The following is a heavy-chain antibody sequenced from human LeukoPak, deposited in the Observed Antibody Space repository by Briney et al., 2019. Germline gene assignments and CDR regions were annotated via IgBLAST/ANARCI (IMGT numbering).Heavy chain of an antibody. CDR3: ARDPSVAPLDY. CDR1: GFTFSSYW. Sequence: GGSLRLSCAASGFTFSSYWMSWVRQAPGKGLEWVANIKQDGSEKYYVDSAKGRFTISRDNAKNSLYLQMNSLRAEDTAVYYCARDPSVAPLDYWGQGTLVTVSS. J-gene: IGHJ4*02. CDR2: IKQDGSEK. D-gene: IGHD6-19*01. V-gene: IGHV3-7*01.